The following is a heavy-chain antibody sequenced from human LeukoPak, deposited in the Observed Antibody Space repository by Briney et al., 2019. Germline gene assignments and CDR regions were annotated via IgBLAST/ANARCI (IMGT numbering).Heavy chain of an antibody. D-gene: IGHD3-16*02. J-gene: IGHJ4*02. CDR3: AKALSRGWLYPYYFGY. CDR1: GFTFSSYA. Sequence: GGSLRLSCAASGFTFSSYAMSWVRQAPGKGLEWVSAISGSGGSTYYADSVKGRFTISRDNSKNTLYLQMNSLRAEDTAVYYCAKALSRGWLYPYYFGYWGQGTLVTVSS. CDR2: ISGSGGST. V-gene: IGHV3-23*01.